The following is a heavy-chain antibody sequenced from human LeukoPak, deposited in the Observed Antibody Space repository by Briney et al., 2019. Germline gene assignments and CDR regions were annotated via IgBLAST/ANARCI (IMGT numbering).Heavy chain of an antibody. CDR1: GFTLSSNG. D-gene: IGHD6-13*01. V-gene: IGHV3-30*02. CDR2: IRYDGSNK. Sequence: GGSLRLSCAASGFTLSSNGMRWVRQAPDKGLEWVAFIRYDGSNKYYADSVKGRFTISRDNSKNTLYLEMNSLRAEGPAVYYWAKEKYSSSWYNWFDPWGQGTLVTVSS. CDR3: AKEKYSSSWYNWFDP. J-gene: IGHJ5*02.